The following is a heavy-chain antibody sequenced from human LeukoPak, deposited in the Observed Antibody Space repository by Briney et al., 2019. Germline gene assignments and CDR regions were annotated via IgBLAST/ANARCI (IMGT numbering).Heavy chain of an antibody. J-gene: IGHJ3*02. Sequence: PGRSLRLSCAASGFTFSDYSMNWIRQAPGKGLEWVSYITSSGSTIYYADSVKGRFTISRDNSKNTLYLQMNSLRAEDTAVYYCAKASQTLYSSGCPPCDAFDIWGQGTMVTVSS. V-gene: IGHV3-11*01. CDR1: GFTFSDYS. CDR3: AKASQTLYSSGCPPCDAFDI. D-gene: IGHD6-19*01. CDR2: ITSSGSTI.